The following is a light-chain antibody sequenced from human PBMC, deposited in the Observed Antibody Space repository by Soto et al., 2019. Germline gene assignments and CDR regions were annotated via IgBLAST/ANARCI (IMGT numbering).Light chain of an antibody. CDR1: SSDVGGYNY. CDR3: SSYAGSNRIRV. Sequence: SALTQPPSASGSPGQSVTISCTGTSSDVGGYNYVSWYQQHPGKAPKFIIYEVSKRPAGVPARFSGSKSGNTASLTDSGRQSEDEADHHCSSYAGSNRIRVFGGGPKRTVL. J-gene: IGLJ3*02. CDR2: EVS. V-gene: IGLV2-8*01.